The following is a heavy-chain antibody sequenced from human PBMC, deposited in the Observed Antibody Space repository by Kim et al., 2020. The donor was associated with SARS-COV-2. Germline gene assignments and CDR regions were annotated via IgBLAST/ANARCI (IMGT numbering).Heavy chain of an antibody. J-gene: IGHJ3*02. CDR3: AKDRSLVVVPAALDAFDI. D-gene: IGHD2-2*01. V-gene: IGHV3-23*01. Sequence: KGRFTISRDNSKNTLYLQMNSLRAEDTAVCYCAKDRSLVVVPAALDAFDIWGQGTMVTVSS.